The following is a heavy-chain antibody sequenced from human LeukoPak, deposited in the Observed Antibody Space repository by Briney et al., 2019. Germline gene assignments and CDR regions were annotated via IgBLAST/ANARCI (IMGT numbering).Heavy chain of an antibody. CDR1: GGTFSSYA. V-gene: IGHV1-69*13. CDR3: ARAHCSSTSCYGGWFDP. CDR2: IIPIFGTA. J-gene: IGHJ5*02. Sequence: SVKVSCKASGGTFSSYATSWVRQAPGQGLEWMGGIIPIFGTANYAQKFQGRVTITADESTSTAYMELSSLRSEDTAVYYCARAHCSSTSCYGGWFDPWGQGTLVTVSS. D-gene: IGHD2-2*01.